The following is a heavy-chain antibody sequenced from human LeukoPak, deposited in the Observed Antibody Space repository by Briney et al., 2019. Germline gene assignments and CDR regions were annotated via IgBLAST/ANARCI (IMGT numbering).Heavy chain of an antibody. J-gene: IGHJ4*02. CDR1: GGSINTATFD. CDR3: ARFKGGTGFDY. Sequence: SETLSLTCAVSGGSINTATFDWGWIRQAPGRDFGWIATISSDGTAYYNPSLMSRVTISIDTSMNQFSLGLTSVTAADTGLFYCARFKGGTGFDYWGQGILVIVSS. CDR2: ISSDGTA. V-gene: IGHV4-39*01. D-gene: IGHD1-26*01.